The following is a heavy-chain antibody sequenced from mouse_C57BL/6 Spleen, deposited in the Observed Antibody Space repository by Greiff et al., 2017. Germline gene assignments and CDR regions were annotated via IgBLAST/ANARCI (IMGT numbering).Heavy chain of an antibody. CDR3: AREVLRPFDY. J-gene: IGHJ2*01. CDR2: INPSSGYT. V-gene: IGHV1-7*01. D-gene: IGHD1-2*01. Sequence: VKLMESGAELAKPGASVKLSCKASGYTFTSYWMHWVKQRPGQGLEWIGYINPSSGYTKSNQKFKDKATLTADKSSSPAYMQLSSLTYEDSAVDYCAREVLRPFDYWGQGTTLTVSS. CDR1: GYTFTSYW.